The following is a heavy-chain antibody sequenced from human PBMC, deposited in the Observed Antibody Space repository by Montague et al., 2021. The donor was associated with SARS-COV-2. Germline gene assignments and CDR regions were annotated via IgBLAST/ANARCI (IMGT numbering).Heavy chain of an antibody. CDR3: ARAEGGTVFDH. Sequence: TLSLTCAVSGDPLSSGGARYAWSWIRQPPGKGLEWIGNIYHTGSTFHNPSLRSRLTLSVDKSRNAFSLTLSSVTAADTAVCFCARAEGGTVFDHWGQGTLVTVSS. D-gene: IGHD2-15*01. J-gene: IGHJ4*02. CDR2: IYHTGST. V-gene: IGHV4-30-2*01. CDR1: GDPLSSGGARYA.